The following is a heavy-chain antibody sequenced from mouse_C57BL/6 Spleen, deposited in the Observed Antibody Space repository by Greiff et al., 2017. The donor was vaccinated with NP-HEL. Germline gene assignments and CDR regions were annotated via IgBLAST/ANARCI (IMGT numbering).Heavy chain of an antibody. V-gene: IGHV5-17*01. CDR3: ARAPITTVTVDY. CDR1: GFTFSDYG. D-gene: IGHD1-1*01. J-gene: IGHJ4*01. CDR2: ISSGSSTI. Sequence: DVQLQESGGGLVKPGGSLKLSCAASGFTFSDYGMHWVRQAPEKGLEWVAYISSGSSTIYYADTVKGRFTISRDNAKNTLFLQMTSLRSEDTAMYYCARAPITTVTVDYWGQGTSVTVSS.